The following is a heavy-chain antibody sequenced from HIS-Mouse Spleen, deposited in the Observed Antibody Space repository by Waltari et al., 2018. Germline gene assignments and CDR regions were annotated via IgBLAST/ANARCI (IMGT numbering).Heavy chain of an antibody. D-gene: IGHD6-13*01. J-gene: IGHJ2*01. V-gene: IGHV4-39*07. Sequence: QLQLQESGTGLVKPSETLSLTCPVSGGSISSSSYYWGWVRQPPGKGLEWLGSIYYSGRTYYNPSLKSRVTISVDTSKNQFSLKLSSVTAADTAVYYCAREIPYSSSWYDWYFDLWGRGTLVTVSS. CDR2: IYYSGRT. CDR3: AREIPYSSSWYDWYFDL. CDR1: GGSISSSSYY.